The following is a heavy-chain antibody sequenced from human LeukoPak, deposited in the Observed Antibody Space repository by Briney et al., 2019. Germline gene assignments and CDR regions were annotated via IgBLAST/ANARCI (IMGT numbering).Heavy chain of an antibody. D-gene: IGHD3-22*01. CDR1: GFTVSSNY. J-gene: IGHJ4*02. CDR2: IYSGGST. V-gene: IGHV3-53*01. Sequence: GGSLRLSCAASGFTVSSNYMSWVRQAPGKGLEWVSVIYSGGSTYYADSVKGRFTISRDNSKNTLYLQMNSLRAEDTAVYYCARGPSYDSSVYYYFDSWGQGTLVTVSS. CDR3: ARGPSYDSSVYYYFDS.